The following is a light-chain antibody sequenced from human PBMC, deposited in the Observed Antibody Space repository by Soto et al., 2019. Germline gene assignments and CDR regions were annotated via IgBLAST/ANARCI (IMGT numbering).Light chain of an antibody. CDR2: GAS. CDR3: QPYNNWPLT. V-gene: IGKV3-15*01. J-gene: IGKJ4*01. CDR1: QSVSSN. Sequence: EIVITQSPSTLSVSPGERATLSCRASQSVSSNLAWYQQKPGQAPRLLIYGASTRATGIPARFSGSGSGTDFTLTISSLQSEDFAIYYCQPYNNWPLTFGGGTKVDIK.